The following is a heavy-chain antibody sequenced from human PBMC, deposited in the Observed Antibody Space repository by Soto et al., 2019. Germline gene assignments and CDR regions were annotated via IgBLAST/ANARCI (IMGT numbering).Heavy chain of an antibody. Sequence: PSQTLSLTCAISGDSVSSNSAAWNWIRQSPFRGLEWLGRTLYRSKWYNEYAVSVKSRITINPDTSKNQFSLKLNSVTPEDTAVYYCAGLKYFHSSDYLVHWGQGTRVTVSS. CDR2: TLYRSKWYN. J-gene: IGHJ4*02. D-gene: IGHD3-22*01. V-gene: IGHV6-1*01. CDR3: AGLKYFHSSDYLVH. CDR1: GDSVSSNSAA.